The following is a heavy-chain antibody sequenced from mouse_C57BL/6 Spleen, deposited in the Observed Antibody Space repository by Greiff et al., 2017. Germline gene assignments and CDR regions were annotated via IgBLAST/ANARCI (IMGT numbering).Heavy chain of an antibody. CDR1: GYTFTSYW. CDR3: ARYDDGYYPYYFDF. V-gene: IGHV1-64*01. D-gene: IGHD2-3*01. J-gene: IGHJ2*01. CDR2: IHPNSSRT. Sequence: QVPLPQPGAELVKPGASVQLSFKASGYTFTSYWMHWLKQTPGQGLEWIGMIHPNSSRTNYNENFKGKATLTVDKSSITAYMQLSSLTAEDSAVYYCARYDDGYYPYYFDFCGPGTTLTVSS.